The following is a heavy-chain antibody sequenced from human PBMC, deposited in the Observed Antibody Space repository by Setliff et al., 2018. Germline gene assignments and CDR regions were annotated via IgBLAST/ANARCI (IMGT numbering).Heavy chain of an antibody. J-gene: IGHJ4*02. V-gene: IGHV3-23*01. Sequence: PGGSLRLSCAASGFTFSSYAMSWVRQAPGKGLEWVSAISGSGGSTYYADSVKGRFTISRDNSKNTLYLQMISLRVEDTAVYYCAKGGSTSCYTEADYWGQGTLVTVSS. CDR3: AKGGSTSCYTEADY. CDR2: ISGSGGST. D-gene: IGHD2-2*02. CDR1: GFTFSSYA.